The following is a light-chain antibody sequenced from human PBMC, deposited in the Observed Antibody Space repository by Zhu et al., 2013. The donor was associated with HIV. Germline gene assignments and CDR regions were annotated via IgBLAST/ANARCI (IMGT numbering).Light chain of an antibody. CDR3: QQSYSSLYT. CDR2: LGS. J-gene: IGKJ2*01. V-gene: IGKV2-28*01. Sequence: DIVMTQSPLSLPVTPGEPASISCTSSQSLLHSSGYNYLDWYVQKPGQSPQLLIYLGSNRASGVPDRFSGSGSGTDFTLTISSLQPEDFATYYCQQSYSSLYTFGQGTKLEIK. CDR1: QSLLHSSGYNY.